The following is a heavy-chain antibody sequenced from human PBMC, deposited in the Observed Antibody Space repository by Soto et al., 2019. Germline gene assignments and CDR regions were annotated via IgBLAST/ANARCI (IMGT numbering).Heavy chain of an antibody. CDR2: INAGNGNT. J-gene: IGHJ5*02. CDR3: ARDWTVTTPWTSGFDP. V-gene: IGHV1-3*01. CDR1: GYTFTSYA. Sequence: ASVKVSCKASGYTFTSYAMHWVRQAPGQRLEWMGWINAGNGNTKYSQKFQGRVTITRDTSASTAYMELSSLRSEDTAVYYCARDWTVTTPWTSGFDPWGQGTLVTSPQ. D-gene: IGHD4-4*01.